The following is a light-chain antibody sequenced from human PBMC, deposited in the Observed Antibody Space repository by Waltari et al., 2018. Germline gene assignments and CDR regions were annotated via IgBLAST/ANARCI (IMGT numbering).Light chain of an antibody. J-gene: IGLJ1*01. V-gene: IGLV2-14*01. CDR1: SSDLGGYSF. CDR2: DVS. Sequence: QSALTQPASVSGSPGQSITISCTSSSSDLGGYSFVSWYQQHPGKAPKLMIYDVSHRPSGVSNRFSGSKSGNTAYLTISGLQPEDEADYYCSSYTSIIPPFLFGTGTKVTVL. CDR3: SSYTSIIPPFL.